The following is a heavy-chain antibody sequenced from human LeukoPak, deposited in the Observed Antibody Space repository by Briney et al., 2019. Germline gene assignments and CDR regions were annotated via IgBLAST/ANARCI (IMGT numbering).Heavy chain of an antibody. J-gene: IGHJ4*02. CDR3: AREPLYCSSTSCYAYFDY. CDR1: GGSISSYY. D-gene: IGHD2-2*01. CDR2: IYYSGST. Sequence: SETLSLTCTVSGGSISSYYWSWIRQPPGKGLEWIGYIYYSGSTNYNPSLKSRVTISVDTSKNQFSLKLSSVTAADTAVYYCAREPLYCSSTSCYAYFDYWGQGTLVAVSS. V-gene: IGHV4-59*01.